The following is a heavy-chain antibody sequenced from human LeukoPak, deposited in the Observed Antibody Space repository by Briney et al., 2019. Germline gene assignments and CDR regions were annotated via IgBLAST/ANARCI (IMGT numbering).Heavy chain of an antibody. Sequence: GGSLRLSCAVSGSTFSNFDMSWVRQAPGRGLEWVSGITGSGITTYYAGSVKGRFTIPRDNSKNTLYLQMNSLRAEDTAMYYCAKGRGGFSSGWYYDYWGQGTLVTVSS. CDR2: ITGSGITT. V-gene: IGHV3-23*01. J-gene: IGHJ4*02. CDR3: AKGRGGFSSGWYYDY. D-gene: IGHD6-19*01. CDR1: GSTFSNFD.